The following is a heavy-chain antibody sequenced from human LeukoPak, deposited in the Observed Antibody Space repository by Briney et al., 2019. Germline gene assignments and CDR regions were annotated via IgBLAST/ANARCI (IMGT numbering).Heavy chain of an antibody. CDR2: ISYDGSNK. Sequence: PAGSLRLSCAASGFTFSSYGMHWVRQAPGKGLEWVAVISYDGSNKYYADSVKGRFTISRDNSKNTLYLQMNSLRAEDTAVYYCARGDATVTTRAFDIWGQGTMVTVSS. J-gene: IGHJ3*02. V-gene: IGHV3-30*03. CDR1: GFTFSSYG. D-gene: IGHD4-17*01. CDR3: ARGDATVTTRAFDI.